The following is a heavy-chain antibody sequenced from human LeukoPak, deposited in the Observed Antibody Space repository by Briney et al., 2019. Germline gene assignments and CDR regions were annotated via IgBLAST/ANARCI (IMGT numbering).Heavy chain of an antibody. D-gene: IGHD3-22*01. J-gene: IGHJ6*02. CDR2: IYYSGST. CDR1: GGSISSYY. V-gene: IGHV4-59*12. Sequence: SETLSLTCTVPGGSISSYYWSWIRQPPGKGLEWIGYIYYSGSTNYNPSLKSRVTISVDTSKNQFSLKLSSVTAADTAVYYCARVSPLITMIVVTKNYGMDVWGQGTTVTVSS. CDR3: ARVSPLITMIVVTKNYGMDV.